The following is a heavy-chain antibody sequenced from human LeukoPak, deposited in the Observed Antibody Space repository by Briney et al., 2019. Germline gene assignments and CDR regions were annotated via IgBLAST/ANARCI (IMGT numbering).Heavy chain of an antibody. J-gene: IGHJ5*02. CDR1: GGTFSSYA. V-gene: IGHV1-69*06. CDR2: IIPIFGTA. Sequence: ASVKVSCKASGGTFSSYAISWVRQAPGQGLEWMGGIIPIFGTANYAQKFQGRVTITADKSTSTAYMELSSLRSEDTAVYYCARGQGCSSTSCYTHWFDPWGQGTLVTVSS. CDR3: ARGQGCSSTSCYTHWFDP. D-gene: IGHD2-2*02.